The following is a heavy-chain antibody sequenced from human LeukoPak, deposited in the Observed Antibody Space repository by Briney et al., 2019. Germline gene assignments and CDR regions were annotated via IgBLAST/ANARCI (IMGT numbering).Heavy chain of an antibody. D-gene: IGHD3-10*01. V-gene: IGHV4-61*02. CDR2: IYTSGST. J-gene: IGHJ5*02. CDR3: ARAGRGVIHNWFDP. Sequence: SETLSLTCTVSGGSISSGSYYWSWIRQPAGKGLEWIGRIYTSGSTNYNPSLKSRFTISVDTSKNQFSLKLSSVTAADTAVYYCARAGRGVIHNWFDPWGQGTLVTVSS. CDR1: GGSISSGSYY.